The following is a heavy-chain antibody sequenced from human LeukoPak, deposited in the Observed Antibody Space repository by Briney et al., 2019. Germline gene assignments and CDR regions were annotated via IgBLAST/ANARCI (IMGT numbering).Heavy chain of an antibody. CDR2: ISGSGGSK. V-gene: IGHV3-23*01. Sequence: GGSLRLSCAASGFTFSSYAMSWVRQAPGKGLEWVSAISGSGGSKYYADSVKGRFTVSRDNSKNTLYLQMNSLRDEDTAVYYCAKDIGYGDYGGFDYWGQGTLVTVSS. CDR3: AKDIGYGDYGGFDY. J-gene: IGHJ4*02. CDR1: GFTFSSYA. D-gene: IGHD4-17*01.